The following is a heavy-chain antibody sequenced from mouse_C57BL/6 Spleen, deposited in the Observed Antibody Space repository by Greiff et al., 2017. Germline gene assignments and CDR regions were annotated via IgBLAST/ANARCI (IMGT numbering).Heavy chain of an antibody. CDR1: GYTFTSYW. J-gene: IGHJ3*01. CDR2: IDPSDSYT. D-gene: IGHD4-1*01. Sequence: QVQLQQPGAELVRPGTSVKLSCKASGYTFTSYWMHWVKQRPGQGLEWIGVIDPSDSYTNYNQKFKGKATLTVDKSSSTAYMQLSSLTSEDSAVYYCARDDTGTRAWFAYWGQGTLVTVSA. V-gene: IGHV1-59*01. CDR3: ARDDTGTRAWFAY.